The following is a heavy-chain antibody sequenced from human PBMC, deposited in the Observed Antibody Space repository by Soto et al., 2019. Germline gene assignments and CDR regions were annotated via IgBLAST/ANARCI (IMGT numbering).Heavy chain of an antibody. V-gene: IGHV1-18*01. CDR1: GYTFTSYG. Sequence: GASVKVSCKASGYTFTSYGISWVRQAPGQGLEWMGWISAYNGNTNYAQKLQGRVTMTTDTSTSTAYMELRSLRSDDTAVYYCARGCYDRSGYNWFVPWGHGTLVTVSS. J-gene: IGHJ5*02. CDR2: ISAYNGNT. D-gene: IGHD3-22*01. CDR3: ARGCYDRSGYNWFVP.